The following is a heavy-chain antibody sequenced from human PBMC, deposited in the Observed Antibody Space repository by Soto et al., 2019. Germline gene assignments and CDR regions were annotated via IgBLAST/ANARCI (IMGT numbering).Heavy chain of an antibody. CDR3: ARDARILLGFDA. CDR1: GGSVSSGSYY. D-gene: IGHD3-9*01. Sequence: QVQLQESGPGLVKPSETLSLTCTVSGGSVSSGSYYWSWIRQPPGKGLEWIGYIYYSGSTNYNPSLKSRVTISVDTSKNQFSLKLSSVTAADTAVYYCARDARILLGFDAWGQGTLVTVSS. J-gene: IGHJ5*02. V-gene: IGHV4-61*01. CDR2: IYYSGST.